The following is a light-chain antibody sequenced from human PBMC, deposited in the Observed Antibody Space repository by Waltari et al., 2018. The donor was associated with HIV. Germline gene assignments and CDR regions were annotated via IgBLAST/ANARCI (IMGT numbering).Light chain of an antibody. J-gene: IGLJ3*02. CDR1: ELGDKY. CDR3: QAWGSSTSGV. V-gene: IGLV3-1*01. CDR2: QDN. Sequence: SYEVTQPPSVAVSPGQTASIPCSGYELGDKYTSWYQQKPGQSPLLVIYQDNKRPSGIPERFSGSSSGHTATLTISGTLPMDEADYYCQAWGSSTSGVFGTGTKLTVL.